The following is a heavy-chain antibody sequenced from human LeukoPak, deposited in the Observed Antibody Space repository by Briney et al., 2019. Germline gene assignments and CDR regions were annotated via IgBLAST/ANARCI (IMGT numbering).Heavy chain of an antibody. CDR1: GYTFTGYY. Sequence: ASVKTSCKASGYTFTGYYMHWVRQAPGQGLEWMGWINPNSGGTNYAQKFQGRVTMTRDTSISTAYMELSRLRSDDTAVYYCARQGYCSSTSCRNWFDPWGQGTLVTVSS. CDR2: INPNSGGT. V-gene: IGHV1-2*02. CDR3: ARQGYCSSTSCRNWFDP. D-gene: IGHD2-2*01. J-gene: IGHJ5*02.